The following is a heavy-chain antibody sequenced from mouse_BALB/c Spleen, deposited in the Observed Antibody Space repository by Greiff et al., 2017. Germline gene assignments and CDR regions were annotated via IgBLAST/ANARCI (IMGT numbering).Heavy chain of an antibody. V-gene: IGHV5-6-3*01. CDR2: INSNGGST. J-gene: IGHJ3*01. CDR1: GFTFSSYG. CDR3: ARDWDGFAY. D-gene: IGHD4-1*01. Sequence: EVQGVESGGGLVQPGGSLTLSCAASGFTFSSYGMSWVRQTPDKRLELVATINSNGGSTYYPDSVKGRFTISRDNAKNTLYLQMSSLKSEDTAMYYCARDWDGFAYWGQGTLVTVSA.